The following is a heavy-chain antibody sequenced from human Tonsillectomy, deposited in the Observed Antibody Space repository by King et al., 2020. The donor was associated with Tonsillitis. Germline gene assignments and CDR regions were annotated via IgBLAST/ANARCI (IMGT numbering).Heavy chain of an antibody. CDR1: GYTFTSYY. D-gene: IGHD3-9*01. J-gene: IGHJ4*02. CDR3: ARVPGGASLRYFDWLLAYFDY. Sequence: VQLVQSGAEVKKPGASVKVSCKASGYTFTSYYMHWVRQAPGQGLEWMGIINPSGGSTSYAQKFQGRVTMTRDTSTSTVYMELSSLRSEDTAVYYCARVPGGASLRYFDWLLAYFDYWGQGTLVTVSS. V-gene: IGHV1-46*03. CDR2: INPSGGST.